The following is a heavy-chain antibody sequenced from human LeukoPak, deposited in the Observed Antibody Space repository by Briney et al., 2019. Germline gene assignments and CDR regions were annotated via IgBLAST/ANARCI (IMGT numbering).Heavy chain of an antibody. Sequence: PSETPSLTCTVSGAPLTSFYWGWLRQPPGKGLEWIGHIYISGATFYNPSLESRVTISVDMSNNQFSLDMTSVAAADTAVYYCARLHAGRKAFEVWGQGTLVTVSS. CDR2: IYISGAT. J-gene: IGHJ3*01. CDR1: GAPLTSFY. V-gene: IGHV4-4*09. D-gene: IGHD1-14*01. CDR3: ARLHAGRKAFEV.